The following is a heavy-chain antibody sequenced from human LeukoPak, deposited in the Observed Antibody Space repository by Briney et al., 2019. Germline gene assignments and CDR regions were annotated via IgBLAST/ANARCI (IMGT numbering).Heavy chain of an antibody. Sequence: SETLSLTCSVSNDSISNYYWTWIRQPPGKGLEWIGYIYYTGITNYNPSLKSRVTISVDTSKNQFSLKLSSVTAADTAVYYCARGLNNRKSGRRFDVFEIWGQGTMVTVSS. CDR2: IYYTGIT. CDR3: ARGLNNRKSGRRFDVFEI. J-gene: IGHJ3*02. CDR1: NDSISNYY. D-gene: IGHD1-14*01. V-gene: IGHV4-59*01.